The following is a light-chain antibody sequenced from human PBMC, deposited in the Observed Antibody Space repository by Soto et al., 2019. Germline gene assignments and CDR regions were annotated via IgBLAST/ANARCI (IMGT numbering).Light chain of an antibody. V-gene: IGKV3-15*01. CDR1: QSVSSN. Sequence: EIVMTQSPATLSVSPGERATLSCSASQSVSSNLAWYQQKPGQAPRLLIYGASTRATGIPARFSGSGSGTEFTLTISSLQSEDFAVYYCQQYKNWPPLTFAGGTKVEIK. CDR2: GAS. CDR3: QQYKNWPPLT. J-gene: IGKJ4*01.